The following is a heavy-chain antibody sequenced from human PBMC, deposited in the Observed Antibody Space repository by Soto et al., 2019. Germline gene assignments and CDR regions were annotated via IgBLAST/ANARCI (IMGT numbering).Heavy chain of an antibody. J-gene: IGHJ3*02. CDR1: GFTFSSYA. D-gene: IGHD2-21*02. CDR3: AKVGAPRNLAYCGGDCYRGAFDI. Sequence: PGGSLRLSCAASGFTFSSYAMSWVRQAPGKGLEWVSAISGSGGSTYYADSVKGRFTISRDNSKNTLYLQMNSLRAEDTAVYYCAKVGAPRNLAYCGGDCYRGAFDIWGQGTMVTVSS. V-gene: IGHV3-23*01. CDR2: ISGSGGST.